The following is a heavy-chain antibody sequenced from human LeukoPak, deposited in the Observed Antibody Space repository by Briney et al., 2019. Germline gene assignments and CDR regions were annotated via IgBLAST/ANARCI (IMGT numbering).Heavy chain of an antibody. Sequence: GGSLRLSCAASGNYWMHWVRQVPGKGLVWVSHINSDGSWTSYADSVKGRFTISRDNAKNSLYLQMNSLRAEDTAVYYCARHCSSTSCYQSEIDYWGQGTLVTVSS. V-gene: IGHV3-74*01. J-gene: IGHJ4*02. CDR2: INSDGSWT. CDR3: ARHCSSTSCYQSEIDY. D-gene: IGHD2-2*01. CDR1: GNYW.